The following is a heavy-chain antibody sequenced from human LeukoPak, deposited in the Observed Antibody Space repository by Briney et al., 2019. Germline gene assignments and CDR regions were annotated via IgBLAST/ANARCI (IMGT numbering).Heavy chain of an antibody. CDR1: GGTFSSYA. V-gene: IGHV1-69*13. Sequence: ASVKVSCKASGGTFSSYAISWVRQAPGQGLEWMGGIIPIFGTANYAQKFQGRVTITADESTSTAYMELSSLRSEDTAVYYCARGSGYYDSSGGSNYYYYMDVWGKGTTVTISS. CDR2: IIPIFGTA. CDR3: ARGSGYYDSSGGSNYYYYMDV. D-gene: IGHD3-22*01. J-gene: IGHJ6*03.